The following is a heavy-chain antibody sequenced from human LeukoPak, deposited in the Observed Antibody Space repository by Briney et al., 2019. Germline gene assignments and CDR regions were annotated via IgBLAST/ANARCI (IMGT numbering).Heavy chain of an antibody. CDR2: INSDGSST. CDR1: GFTFSSYW. J-gene: IGHJ4*02. V-gene: IGHV3-74*01. D-gene: IGHD2-21*02. Sequence: GGSLRLSCAASGFTFSSYWMHWVRQAPGKGLVWVSRINSDGSSTSYADSVKGRFTISRDNAKNTLYLQMNSLRAEDTAVYYCATPYCGDCYSYYFDYWGQGTLVTVSS. CDR3: ATPYCGDCYSYYFDY.